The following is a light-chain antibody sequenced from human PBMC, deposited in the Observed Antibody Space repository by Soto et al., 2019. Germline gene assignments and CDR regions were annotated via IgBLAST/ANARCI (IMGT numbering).Light chain of an antibody. J-gene: IGKJ4*01. Sequence: EIVLTQSPATLSLSPGERATLSCRASQSVSSYLAWYQQKPGQAPRLLIYDASNRATGIPARFSGSGSGTDFNLTISSLEPEDFAVYYCQQRINWPPVTFGGGTKVEIK. CDR2: DAS. CDR3: QQRINWPPVT. V-gene: IGKV3-11*01. CDR1: QSVSSY.